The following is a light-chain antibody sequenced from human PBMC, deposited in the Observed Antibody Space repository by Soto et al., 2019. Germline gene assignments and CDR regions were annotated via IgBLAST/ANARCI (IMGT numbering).Light chain of an antibody. CDR2: DGS. CDR3: QQRSDWPPIT. CDR1: QSVNNY. V-gene: IGKV3-11*01. Sequence: EIVLTQSRATLSLSPGERATLSFRASQSVNNYLAWYQQKPGQAPRLLIYDGSNRATGIPARFSGSGSGTDFTLTISSLEPEDFAVYYCQQRSDWPPITFGQGTRLEIK. J-gene: IGKJ5*01.